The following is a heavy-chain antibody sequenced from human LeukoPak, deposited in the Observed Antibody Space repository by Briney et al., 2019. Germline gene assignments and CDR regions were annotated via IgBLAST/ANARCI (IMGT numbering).Heavy chain of an antibody. J-gene: IGHJ5*02. CDR1: GYTFTSYY. D-gene: IGHD6-13*01. V-gene: IGHV1-46*01. CDR3: ARDGYSSSWQLNWFDP. Sequence: ASVKVSCKASGYTFTSYYMHWVRQAPGQGLEWMGIINPSGGSTSYAQKFQGRVTMIRDTSTSTVYMELSSLRSEDTAVYYCARDGYSSSWQLNWFDPWGQGTLVTVSS. CDR2: INPSGGST.